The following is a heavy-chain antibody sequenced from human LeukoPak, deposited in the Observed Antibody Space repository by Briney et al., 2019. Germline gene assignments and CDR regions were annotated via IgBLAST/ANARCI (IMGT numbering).Heavy chain of an antibody. J-gene: IGHJ4*02. V-gene: IGHV3-48*04. CDR3: AFLTLVGATYPY. CDR1: GGSMRSNW. CDR2: ISSSSDTI. Sequence: PSETLSLTCAVSGGSMRSNWWSWVRQAPGKGLEWVSYISSSSDTIYYADSVKGRFTISRDNAKNSLYLQMNSLRAEDTAVYYCAFLTLVGATYPYWGQGTLVTVSS. D-gene: IGHD1-26*01.